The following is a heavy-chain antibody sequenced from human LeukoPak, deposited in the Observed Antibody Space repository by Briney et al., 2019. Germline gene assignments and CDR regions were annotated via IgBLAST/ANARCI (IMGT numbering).Heavy chain of an antibody. Sequence: PGGSLRLSCAASGFTFSSYSMNWVRQPPGKGLEWIGSIYYSGSTYYNPSLKSRVTISVDTSKNQFSLKLSSVTAADTAVYYCARQYPLHYDSSSYFDYWGQGTLVTVSS. CDR1: GFTFSSYSMN. D-gene: IGHD3-22*01. CDR2: IYYSGST. V-gene: IGHV4-39*01. CDR3: ARQYPLHYDSSSYFDY. J-gene: IGHJ4*02.